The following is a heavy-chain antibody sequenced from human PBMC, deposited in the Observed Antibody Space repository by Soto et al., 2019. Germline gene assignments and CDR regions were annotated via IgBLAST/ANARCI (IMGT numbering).Heavy chain of an antibody. J-gene: IGHJ5*02. Sequence: QVQLVESGGGVVQPGRSLRLSCAASGFTFSSYAMHWVRQAPGKGLEWVAVISYDGSNKYYADSVKGRFTISRDNSKNTLYLQMNSLRAEDTAVYYCAREQAGGFWSGDNLLITWGQGTLVTVSS. CDR3: AREQAGGFWSGDNLLIT. V-gene: IGHV3-30-3*01. CDR2: ISYDGSNK. D-gene: IGHD3-3*01. CDR1: GFTFSSYA.